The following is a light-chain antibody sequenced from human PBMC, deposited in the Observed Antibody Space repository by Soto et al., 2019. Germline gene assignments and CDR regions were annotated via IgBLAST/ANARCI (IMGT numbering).Light chain of an antibody. CDR1: SSDVGGYNF. CDR3: SSYTSRDTRV. V-gene: IGLV2-14*01. Sequence: QSALTQPASMSGSPGQSITISCTGTSSDVGGYNFVSWYQQHPDKAPKLMLYEVTKRPSGVSDRFSGSKSGNTASLTISGLQTEVEADYYCSSYTSRDTRVFGTGTKLTVL. J-gene: IGLJ1*01. CDR2: EVT.